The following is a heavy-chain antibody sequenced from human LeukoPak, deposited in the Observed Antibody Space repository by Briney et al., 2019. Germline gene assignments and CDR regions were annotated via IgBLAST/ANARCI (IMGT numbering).Heavy chain of an antibody. CDR1: GYTFTNYD. V-gene: IGHV1-8*01. CDR2: MSPDSGST. J-gene: IGHJ5*02. CDR3: ARGTTLVSWFDP. Sequence: GASVKVSCKASGYTFTNYDINWVRQATGQGLEWMGWMSPDSGSTGYAQKFQSRVSLTRNLSSATAYMELVNLRSEDTAVYYCARGTTLVSWFDPWGQGALVTVSS. D-gene: IGHD1-1*01.